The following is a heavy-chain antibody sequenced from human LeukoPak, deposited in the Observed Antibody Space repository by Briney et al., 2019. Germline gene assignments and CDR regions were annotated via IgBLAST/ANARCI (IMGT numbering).Heavy chain of an antibody. Sequence: ASVKVSCKASGYTFTVYYMHWVRQAPGQGLEWMGWINPNSGGTNYAQKFQGRVTMTRDTSISTAYMELSRLRSDDTAVYYCARAICGSTSCYAGYDAFDIWGQGTMVTVSS. CDR2: INPNSGGT. CDR1: GYTFTVYY. CDR3: ARAICGSTSCYAGYDAFDI. V-gene: IGHV1-2*02. D-gene: IGHD2-2*01. J-gene: IGHJ3*02.